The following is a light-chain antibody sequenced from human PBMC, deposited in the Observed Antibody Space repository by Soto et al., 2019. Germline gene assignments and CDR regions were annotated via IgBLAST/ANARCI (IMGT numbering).Light chain of an antibody. CDR2: DVS. CDR1: SSDIGGYNF. J-gene: IGLJ2*01. CDR3: SSYTSSNTVV. V-gene: IGLV2-14*03. Sequence: QSALTQPASVSGSPGQSITNSCTGTSSDIGGYNFVSWYQQYPGKAPKLMIYDVSLRPSGVSSRFSGSKSGNTASLTISGLQAEDEADYYCSSYTSSNTVVFGGGTKLTVL.